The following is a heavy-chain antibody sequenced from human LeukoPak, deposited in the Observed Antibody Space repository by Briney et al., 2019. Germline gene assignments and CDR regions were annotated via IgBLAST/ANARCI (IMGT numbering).Heavy chain of an antibody. CDR3: ARSRGWDTAMATLDY. Sequence: ASVKVSCKASGYTFTSYGISWVRQAPGQGLEWMGWISAYKGNTNYAQKLQGRVTMTTDTSTSTAYMELRSLRSDDTAVYYCARSRGWDTAMATLDYWGQGTLVTVSS. CDR2: ISAYKGNT. D-gene: IGHD5-18*01. V-gene: IGHV1-18*01. CDR1: GYTFTSYG. J-gene: IGHJ4*02.